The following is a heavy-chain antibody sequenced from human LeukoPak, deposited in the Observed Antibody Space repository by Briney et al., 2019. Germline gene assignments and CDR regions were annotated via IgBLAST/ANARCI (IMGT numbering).Heavy chain of an antibody. CDR3: ATHPYTYYYDSSGYPDY. Sequence: ASVKVSFQASGYIFTRYLMHWVSQAPGQGLAWMGWINPNSGGTNYAQKFQGRVTMARDTSSSTAYMELSRLRSDDTAVYYWATHPYTYYYDSSGYPDYWGQGTLVTVSS. CDR2: INPNSGGT. CDR1: GYIFTRYL. J-gene: IGHJ4*02. D-gene: IGHD3-22*01. V-gene: IGHV1-2*02.